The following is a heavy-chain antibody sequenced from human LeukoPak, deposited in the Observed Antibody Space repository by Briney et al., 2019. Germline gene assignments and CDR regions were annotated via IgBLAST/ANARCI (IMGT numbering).Heavy chain of an antibody. V-gene: IGHV1-69*05. CDR2: IIPIFGTA. J-gene: IGHJ3*02. CDR3: ASPAPAPRPRYSGSYCAFDI. D-gene: IGHD1-26*01. Sequence: ASVKVSCKASGGTFSSYAISWVRQAPGQGLEWMGGIIPIFGTANYAQKFQGRVTITTDESTSTAYMELSSLRSEDTAVYYCASPAPAPRPRYSGSYCAFDIWGQGTMVTVSS. CDR1: GGTFSSYA.